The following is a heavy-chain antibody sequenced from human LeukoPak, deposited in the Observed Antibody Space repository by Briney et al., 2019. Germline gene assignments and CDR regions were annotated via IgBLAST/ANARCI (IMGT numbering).Heavy chain of an antibody. Sequence: TGGSLRLSCAASGFTFDDYSMNWVHQAPGKGLEWVSFISTSSSTMYYADSVKGRITISRDNAKNSVYLQMNSLRAEDTAVYYCARDGGSSWYGAFDIWGQGTMVTVSS. CDR1: GFTFDDYS. CDR2: ISTSSSTM. CDR3: ARDGGSSWYGAFDI. J-gene: IGHJ3*02. D-gene: IGHD6-13*01. V-gene: IGHV3-48*01.